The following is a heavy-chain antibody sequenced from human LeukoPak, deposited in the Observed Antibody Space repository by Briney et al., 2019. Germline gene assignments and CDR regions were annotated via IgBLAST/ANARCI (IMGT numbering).Heavy chain of an antibody. CDR2: ISWNSGSI. Sequence: GRSLRLSCAASGFTFDDYAMHWVRQAPGKGLEWVSGISWNSGSIGYADSVKGRFTISRDNAKNSLYLQMNSLRAEDTALYYCAKDGRSFGYYYGSGSQDYYYMDVWGKGTTVTISS. CDR1: GFTFDDYA. V-gene: IGHV3-9*01. J-gene: IGHJ6*03. CDR3: AKDGRSFGYYYGSGSQDYYYMDV. D-gene: IGHD3-10*01.